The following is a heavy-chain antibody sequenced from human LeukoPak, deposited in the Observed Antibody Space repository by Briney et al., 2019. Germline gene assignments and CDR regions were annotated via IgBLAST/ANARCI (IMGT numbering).Heavy chain of an antibody. V-gene: IGHV3-74*01. CDR3: ATSVVAARRGRGYYGMDV. D-gene: IGHD2-15*01. CDR1: GFTFSNYW. Sequence: GGSLRLSCAASGFTFSNYWMHWVRQAPGKGLGWVSRINSDGSSTSYADSVKGRFTISRDNAKNTLYLQMNSLRVEDTAVYYCATSVVAARRGRGYYGMDVWGQGTTVTVSS. J-gene: IGHJ6*02. CDR2: INSDGSST.